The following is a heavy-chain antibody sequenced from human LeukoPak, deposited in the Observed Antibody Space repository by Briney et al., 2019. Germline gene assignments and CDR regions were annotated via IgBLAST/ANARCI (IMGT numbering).Heavy chain of an antibody. CDR3: ASVSGSYSYWYFDL. J-gene: IGHJ2*01. CDR2: IYYSGST. Sequence: SETLSLTCTVSGGSISTNSYYWGWIRQPPGKGLEWIGYIYYSGSTNYNPSLKSRVTISVDTSKNQFSLKLSSVTAADTAVYYCASVSGSYSYWYFDLWGRGTLVTVSS. V-gene: IGHV4-61*05. D-gene: IGHD1-26*01. CDR1: GGSISTNSYY.